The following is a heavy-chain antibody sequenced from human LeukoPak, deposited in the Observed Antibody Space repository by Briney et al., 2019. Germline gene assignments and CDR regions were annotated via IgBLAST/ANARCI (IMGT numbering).Heavy chain of an antibody. Sequence: GASVKVSCKASGYTFTGYYMHWVRQAPGQGLEWMGWINPNSGGTNYAQKFQGRVTMTRDTSISTAYMELSRLRSDDTAVYYCASGIVVVPAAIAGYYFDYWGKGTLVTVSS. CDR1: GYTFTGYY. D-gene: IGHD2-2*01. CDR2: INPNSGGT. V-gene: IGHV1-2*02. CDR3: ASGIVVVPAAIAGYYFDY. J-gene: IGHJ4*02.